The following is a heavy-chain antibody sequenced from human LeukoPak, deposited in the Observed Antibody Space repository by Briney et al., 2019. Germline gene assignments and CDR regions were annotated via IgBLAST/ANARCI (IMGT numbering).Heavy chain of an antibody. CDR3: ARVKADFWSGYYIDY. V-gene: IGHV4-59*11. CDR2: IYYSGST. CDR1: GGSISSHY. Sequence: SETLSLTCTVSGGSISSHYWSWIRQPPGKGLEWIGYIYYSGSTNYNPSLKSRVTISVDTSKNQFSLKLSSVTAADTAVYYCARVKADFWSGYYIDYWGQGTLVTASS. J-gene: IGHJ4*02. D-gene: IGHD3-3*01.